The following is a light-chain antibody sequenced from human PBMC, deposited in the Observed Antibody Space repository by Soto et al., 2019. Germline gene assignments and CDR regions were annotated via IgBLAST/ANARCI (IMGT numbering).Light chain of an antibody. Sequence: IMMTQSPATVSVSPGERATLSCRASRSVSSNIAWYQQKPGQSPRLLIYVASTRATGIPARFSGSGSGTEFTLTISSLQSEDFAVYYCQQYNNWPRGFGQGTKVEI. CDR3: QQYNNWPRG. V-gene: IGKV3-15*01. CDR1: RSVSSN. J-gene: IGKJ1*01. CDR2: VAS.